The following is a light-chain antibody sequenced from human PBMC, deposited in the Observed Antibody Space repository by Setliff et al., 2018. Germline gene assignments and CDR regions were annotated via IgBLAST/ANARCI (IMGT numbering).Light chain of an antibody. V-gene: IGLV2-14*03. Sequence: QSVLTQPASVSGSPGQSITISCTGTSSDVGNYNYVPWYQQHPGKAPKLMIYDVSNRPSGVSNRFSGSKSGNTASLTISGLQAEDEADYYCSSYTSSSTRVFGTGTKATVL. J-gene: IGLJ1*01. CDR1: SSDVGNYNY. CDR3: SSYTSSSTRV. CDR2: DVS.